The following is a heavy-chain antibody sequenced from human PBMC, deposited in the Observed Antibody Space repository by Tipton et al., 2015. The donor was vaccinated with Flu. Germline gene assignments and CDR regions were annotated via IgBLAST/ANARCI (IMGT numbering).Heavy chain of an antibody. V-gene: IGHV4-59*12. D-gene: IGHD3-22*01. CDR1: GGSISSYY. CDR3: ARGHSYYYDGGAFDI. Sequence: TLSLTCTVSGGSISSYYWSWIRQPPGKGLEWIGYIYYSGSTNYNPSLKSRVTISVDTSKNQFSLKLSSVTAADTAVYYCARGHSYYYDGGAFDIWGQGTMVTVSS. J-gene: IGHJ3*02. CDR2: IYYSGST.